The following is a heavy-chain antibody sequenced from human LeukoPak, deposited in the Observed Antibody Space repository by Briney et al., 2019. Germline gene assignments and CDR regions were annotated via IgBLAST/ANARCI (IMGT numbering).Heavy chain of an antibody. V-gene: IGHV3-23*01. CDR3: AKGQRYNWDEDAVAM. CDR1: GFTFSSYG. Sequence: GGSLRLSCAASGFTFSSYGMSWVRQAPGKGLEWVSRIITSSDRTYYADSVKGRFTISRDNSKNTLYLQMNSLRAEDTAIYYCAKGQRYNWDEDAVAMWGQGTMVIVSS. CDR2: IITSSDRT. D-gene: IGHD1-20*01. J-gene: IGHJ3*02.